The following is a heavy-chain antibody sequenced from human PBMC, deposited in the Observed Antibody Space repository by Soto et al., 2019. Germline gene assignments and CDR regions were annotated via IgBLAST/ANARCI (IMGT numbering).Heavy chain of an antibody. D-gene: IGHD6-13*01. V-gene: IGHV4-59*08. CDR3: ATLIAGKIYFDY. J-gene: IGHJ4*02. Sequence: PSETLSLTCTVSGGSISSYYWSWIRQPPGKGLEWIGYIYYSGSTNYNPSLKSRVTISVDTSKNQFSLKLSSVTAADTAVYYCATLIAGKIYFDYWGQGTLVTVSS. CDR2: IYYSGST. CDR1: GGSISSYY.